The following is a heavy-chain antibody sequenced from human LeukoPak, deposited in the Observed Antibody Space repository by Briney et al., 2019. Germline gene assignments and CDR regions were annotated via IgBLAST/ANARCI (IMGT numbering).Heavy chain of an antibody. J-gene: IGHJ4*02. V-gene: IGHV3-30*02. CDR3: AREGGTVVIGRFAY. Sequence: GGSLRLSCAASGIDFRASGMHWVRQAPGMGLEWVTFIQTDGRDKYYAASVAGRFTISRDNSKNTVYLNMNNLRPDDTALYYWAREGGTVVIGRFAYWGQGTRVTVSS. CDR2: IQTDGRDK. CDR1: GIDFRASG. D-gene: IGHD2-2*01.